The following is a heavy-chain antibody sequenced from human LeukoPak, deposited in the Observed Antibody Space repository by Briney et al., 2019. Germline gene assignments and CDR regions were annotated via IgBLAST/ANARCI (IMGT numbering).Heavy chain of an antibody. CDR1: GGSISSGDYY. CDR2: IYYSGST. J-gene: IGHJ5*02. V-gene: IGHV4-30-4*08. D-gene: IGHD6-13*01. CDR3: AGMVNSSTNWFDP. Sequence: PSETLSLTCTVSGGSISSGDYYWSWIRQPPGKGLEWIGYIYYSGSTYYNPSLKSRVTISVDTSKNQFSLKLSSVTAADTAVYYCAGMVNSSTNWFDPWGQGTLVTVSS.